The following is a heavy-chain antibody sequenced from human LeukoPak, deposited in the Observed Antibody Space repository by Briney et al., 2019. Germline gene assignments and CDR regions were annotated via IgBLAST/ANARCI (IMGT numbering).Heavy chain of an antibody. D-gene: IGHD7-27*01. V-gene: IGHV1-3*01. Sequence: ASVKVSCKASQYTFTDYAVHWVRQAPGQRREWMGWIDAGNGKTKYSQSFQGRVTIIRDASATTAYMELSSLTSEDTAVYYCARVGAGELDQSQGAFDTWGQGTMVTVSS. CDR2: IDAGNGKT. CDR1: QYTFTDYA. J-gene: IGHJ3*02. CDR3: ARVGAGELDQSQGAFDT.